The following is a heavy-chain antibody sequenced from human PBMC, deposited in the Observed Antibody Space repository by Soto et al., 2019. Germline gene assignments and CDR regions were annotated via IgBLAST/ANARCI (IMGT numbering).Heavy chain of an antibody. CDR2: IYYSGST. CDR1: GGSISSYY. D-gene: IGHD4-4*01. CDR3: ARGDYNPYYFDY. J-gene: IGHJ4*02. V-gene: IGHV4-59*01. Sequence: PSETLSLTCTVSGGSISSYYWSWIRQPPGKGLEWIGYIYYSGSTNYNPSLKSRVTISVDTSKNQFSLKLSSVTAADTAVYYCARGDYNPYYFDYWGQATLVTVSS.